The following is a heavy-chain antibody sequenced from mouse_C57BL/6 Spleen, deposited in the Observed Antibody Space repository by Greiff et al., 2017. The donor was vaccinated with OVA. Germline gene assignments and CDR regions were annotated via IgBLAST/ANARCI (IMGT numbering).Heavy chain of an antibody. CDR1: GYTFTSYW. J-gene: IGHJ2*01. V-gene: IGHV1-52*01. CDR2: IDPSDSET. CDR3: AREDYYYGSSYGGFDY. D-gene: IGHD1-1*01. Sequence: QVQLQQPGAELVRPGSSVKLSCKASGYTFTSYWMHWVKQRPIQGLEWIGNIDPSDSETHYNQKFKDKATLTVDKSSSTAYMQLSSLTSEDSAVYYCAREDYYYGSSYGGFDYWGQGTTLTVSS.